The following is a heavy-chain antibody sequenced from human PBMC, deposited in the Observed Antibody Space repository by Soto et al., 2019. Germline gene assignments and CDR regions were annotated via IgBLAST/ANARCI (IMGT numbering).Heavy chain of an antibody. Sequence: QITLKESGPTLVKPTQTLTLTCTFSGFSLSTSGVGVGWIRQPPGKALEWLALIYWDDDKRYSPSLKSRLTITKDPSKNQVVLTMTNMDPVDTATYYCAHGYCISTSCDLLDYWGQGTLVTVSS. CDR2: IYWDDDK. V-gene: IGHV2-5*02. CDR1: GFSLSTSGVG. J-gene: IGHJ4*02. D-gene: IGHD2-2*01. CDR3: AHGYCISTSCDLLDY.